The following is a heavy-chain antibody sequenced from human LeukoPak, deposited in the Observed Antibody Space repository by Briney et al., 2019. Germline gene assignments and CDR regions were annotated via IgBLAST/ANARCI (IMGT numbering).Heavy chain of an antibody. CDR1: GYSISSGYY. V-gene: IGHV4-38-2*01. D-gene: IGHD5-24*01. CDR2: IYHSGST. Sequence: PSETLSLTCAVSGYSISSGYYWGWIRQPPGKGLEWIGSIYHSGSTYYNPSLKSRVTISVDTSKNQCSLKLSSVTAADTAVYYCARSPERWLQLLIDYWGQGTLVTVSS. CDR3: ARSPERWLQLLIDY. J-gene: IGHJ4*02.